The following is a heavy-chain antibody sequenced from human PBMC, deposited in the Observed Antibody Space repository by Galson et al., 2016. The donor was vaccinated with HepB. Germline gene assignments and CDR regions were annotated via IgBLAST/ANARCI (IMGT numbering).Heavy chain of an antibody. CDR1: GFPFSSYA. CDR3: FRVPRYYADYSSGVGDC. D-gene: IGHD4-17*01. V-gene: IGHV3-23*01. CDR2: ISGAGTA. J-gene: IGHJ1*01. Sequence: SLRLSCAASGFPFSSYAMSWVRQAPGKGLAWVPTISGAGTASYAYSVKGRFTISRDNSKNTLDLQMDSLRVEDTALYFCFRVPRYYADYSSGVGDCWGQGTLVTVSS.